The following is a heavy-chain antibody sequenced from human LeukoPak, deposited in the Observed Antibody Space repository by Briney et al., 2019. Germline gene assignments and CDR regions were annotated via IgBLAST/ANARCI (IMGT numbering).Heavy chain of an antibody. CDR2: IYYSEST. CDR1: GGSISSYY. CDR3: ARDQRQLLYYMDV. D-gene: IGHD6-13*01. Sequence: SETLSLTCTVSGGSISSYYWSWIRQPPGKGLEWIGYIYYSESTNYNPSLKSRVTMSVDASKNQFSLKLSSVTAADTAVYYCARDQRQLLYYMDVWGKGTTVTVSS. V-gene: IGHV4-59*12. J-gene: IGHJ6*03.